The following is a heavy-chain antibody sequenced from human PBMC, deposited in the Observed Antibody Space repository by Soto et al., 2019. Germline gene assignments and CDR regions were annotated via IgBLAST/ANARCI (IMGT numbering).Heavy chain of an antibody. CDR3: ARLTTMIISLNMDV. J-gene: IGHJ6*02. D-gene: IGHD3-22*01. Sequence: PGDSLKISCKGSGYSFTTYWISWVRQMPGKGLEWMGRIDPSDSYTNYSPSFQGHVTISADKSISTAYLQWSSLKASDTAMYYCARLTTMIISLNMDVWGQGTTVTVSS. V-gene: IGHV5-10-1*01. CDR1: GYSFTTYW. CDR2: IDPSDSYT.